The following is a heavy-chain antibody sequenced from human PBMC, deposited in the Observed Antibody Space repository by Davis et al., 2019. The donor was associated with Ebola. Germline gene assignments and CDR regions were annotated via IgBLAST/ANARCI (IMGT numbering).Heavy chain of an antibody. CDR3: ARAPWFGELLYNYYYGMDV. J-gene: IGHJ6*02. CDR1: GFTFSSYE. CDR2: ISSSGSTI. Sequence: GESLKISCAASGFTFSSYEMNWVRQAPGKGLEWVSYISSSGSTIYYADSVKGRFIISRDNAKHSLYLQMNSLRAEDTAVYYCARAPWFGELLYNYYYGMDVWGQGTTVTVSS. D-gene: IGHD3-10*01. V-gene: IGHV3-48*03.